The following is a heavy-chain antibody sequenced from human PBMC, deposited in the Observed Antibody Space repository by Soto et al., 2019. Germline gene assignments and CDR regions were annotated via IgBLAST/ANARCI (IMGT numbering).Heavy chain of an antibody. Sequence: SETLSLTCTVSGGSISSSSYYWGWIRQPPGKGLEWIGSIYYSGTTYYNPSPKSPVTISVDTSKNQFSLKLSSVTAADTAVYYCASQTTPYYYYGMDVWGQGTTVTVSS. D-gene: IGHD1-1*01. V-gene: IGHV4-39*01. CDR1: GGSISSSSYY. CDR3: ASQTTPYYYYGMDV. J-gene: IGHJ6*02. CDR2: IYYSGTT.